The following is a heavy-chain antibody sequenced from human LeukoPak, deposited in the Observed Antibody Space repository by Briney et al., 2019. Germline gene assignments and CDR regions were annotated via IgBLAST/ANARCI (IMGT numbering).Heavy chain of an antibody. D-gene: IGHD6-19*01. CDR3: ASEVAVAGTFLLYDY. CDR2: ISAYNGNT. J-gene: IGHJ4*02. V-gene: IGHV1-18*01. CDR1: GYTFTSYG. Sequence: ASVKVSCKASGYTFTSYGISWVRQAPGQGLEWMGWISAYNGNTNYAQKLQGRVTVTTDTSTSTAYMELRSLRSDDTAVYYCASEVAVAGTFLLYDYWGQGTLVTVSS.